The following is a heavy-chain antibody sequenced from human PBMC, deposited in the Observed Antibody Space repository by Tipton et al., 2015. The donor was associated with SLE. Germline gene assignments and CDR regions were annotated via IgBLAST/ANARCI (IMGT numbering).Heavy chain of an antibody. Sequence: TLSLTCTVSGGSISSYYWSWIRQPPGKGLEWIGYIYDSGSTNYNPSLKSRVTISVVTSKNQFSLKVSSVTAADTAVYYCARHKGRFSYGYPLDYWGQGTLVTVSS. D-gene: IGHD5-18*01. V-gene: IGHV4-59*08. CDR3: ARHKGRFSYGYPLDY. CDR2: IYDSGST. J-gene: IGHJ4*02. CDR1: GGSISSYY.